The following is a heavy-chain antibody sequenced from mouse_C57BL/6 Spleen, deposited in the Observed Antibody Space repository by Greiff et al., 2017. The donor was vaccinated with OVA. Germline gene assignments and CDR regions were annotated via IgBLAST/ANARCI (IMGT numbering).Heavy chain of an antibody. D-gene: IGHD1-1*01. V-gene: IGHV1-66*01. CDR3: AGGLYSWFAY. CDR1: GYSFTSYY. CDR2: IYPGSGNT. J-gene: IGHJ3*01. Sequence: VQLQQSGPELVKPGASVKISCKASGYSFTSYYIHWVKQRPGQGLEWIGWIYPGSGNTKYNEKFKGKATLTADTSSSTAYMQLSSLTSEDSAVYYCAGGLYSWFAYWGQGTLVTVSA.